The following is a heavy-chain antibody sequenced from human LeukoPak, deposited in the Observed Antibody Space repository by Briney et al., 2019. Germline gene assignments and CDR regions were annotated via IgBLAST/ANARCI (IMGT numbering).Heavy chain of an antibody. CDR2: ISGSGGST. J-gene: IGHJ3*02. CDR3: AKGTEYSGYNTGAFDI. D-gene: IGHD5-12*01. CDR1: GFTFSSYA. Sequence: GGSLRLSCAASGFTFSSYAMSWVRQAPGKGLEWVSAISGSGGSTYYADSVKGRFTISRDNSKNTLYLQMNSVRAEDTAVYYCAKGTEYSGYNTGAFDIWGQGTMVTVSS. V-gene: IGHV3-23*01.